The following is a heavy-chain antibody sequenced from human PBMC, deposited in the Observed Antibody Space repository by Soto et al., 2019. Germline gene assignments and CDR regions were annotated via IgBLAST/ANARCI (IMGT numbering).Heavy chain of an antibody. CDR1: GGAFTGYY. CDR2: IDHTGST. J-gene: IGHJ5*01. D-gene: IGHD1-1*01. Sequence: SETLSLTCAVNGGAFTGYYWSWIRQPPGKGLEWIGEIDHTGSTNYNSSLKDRITFSVDRSKHQFSLKLTSVTAADTGVYYCASGTRPRTSWGQGTLVTVSS. V-gene: IGHV4-34*01. CDR3: ASGTRPRTS.